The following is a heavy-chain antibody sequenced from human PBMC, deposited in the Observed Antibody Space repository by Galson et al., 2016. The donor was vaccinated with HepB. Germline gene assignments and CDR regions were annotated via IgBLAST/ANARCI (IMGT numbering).Heavy chain of an antibody. CDR1: GFTFSSYW. D-gene: IGHD3-10*01. J-gene: IGHJ4*02. V-gene: IGHV3-21*01. CDR2: INGGGGFT. CDR3: ARMYSGTYFAHFDY. Sequence: SLRLSCAASGFTFSSYWMHWVRQAPGKGLEWVSAINGGGGFTYYADSVKGRFTISRDNAKNSLYLQLSTLRHEDTAMYYCARMYSGTYFAHFDYWGQGTLVTVSS.